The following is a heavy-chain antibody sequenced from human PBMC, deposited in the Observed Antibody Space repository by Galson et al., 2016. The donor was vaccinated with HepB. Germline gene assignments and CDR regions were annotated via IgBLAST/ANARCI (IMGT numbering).Heavy chain of an antibody. V-gene: IGHV4-39*01. CDR3: ARHILSSSPYYFDY. CDR2: IYYSGST. Sequence: SETLSLTCTVSGGSISSSSYYWGWIRQPPGTGLEWIGSIYYSGSTYYTPSLKSRVTISVDTSKNQFSLKLSSVAAADTAVYYCARHILSSSPYYFDYWGQGTLVTVSS. CDR1: GGSISSSSYY. J-gene: IGHJ4*02. D-gene: IGHD6-6*01.